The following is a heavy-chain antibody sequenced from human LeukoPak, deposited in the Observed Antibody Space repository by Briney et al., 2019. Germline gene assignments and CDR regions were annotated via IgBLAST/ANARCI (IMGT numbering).Heavy chain of an antibody. J-gene: IGHJ6*02. CDR2: ISSSGSTI. CDR3: ASVSTVTTYYYGMDV. V-gene: IGHV3-11*01. CDR1: GFTFSDYY. D-gene: IGHD4-17*01. Sequence: GGSLRLSCAASGFTFSDYYMSWIRQAPGKGLEWVSYISSSGSTIYYADSVKGRFTISRDNAKNSLYLQMNSLRAEDTAVYYCASVSTVTTYYYGMDVWGQGTTVTVSS.